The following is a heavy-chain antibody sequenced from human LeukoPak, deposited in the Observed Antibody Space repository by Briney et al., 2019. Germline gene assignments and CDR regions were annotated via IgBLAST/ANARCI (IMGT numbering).Heavy chain of an antibody. V-gene: IGHV3-15*07. CDR3: STTYYYDSSEGY. CDR2: IKSKTDGGTT. D-gene: IGHD3-22*01. Sequence: GSPRLSCAASGFTFSNAWMNWVRQAPGEGLEWVGRIKSKTDGGTTDYAAPVKGRFTISRDDSKNTLYLQMNSLKAEDTAVYYCSTTYYYDSSEGYWGQGTLVTVSS. J-gene: IGHJ4*02. CDR1: GFTFSNAW.